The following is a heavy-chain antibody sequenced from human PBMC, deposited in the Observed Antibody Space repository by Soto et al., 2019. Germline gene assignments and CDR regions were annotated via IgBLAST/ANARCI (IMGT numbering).Heavy chain of an antibody. CDR2: IIPMFGTA. V-gene: IGHV1-69*01. CDR1: GGTFSSYA. D-gene: IGHD3-22*01. CDR3: ARDLHYDSSGYYY. J-gene: IGHJ4*02. Sequence: QVQRVQSGAEVKKPGSSVKVSCKASGGTFSSYAMSWVRQAPGQGLEWMGGIIPMFGTANYAKKFQGRVTITADDSTSTAYMKLRSLRSEDTAVYYCARDLHYDSSGYYYWGQRTLVTVSS.